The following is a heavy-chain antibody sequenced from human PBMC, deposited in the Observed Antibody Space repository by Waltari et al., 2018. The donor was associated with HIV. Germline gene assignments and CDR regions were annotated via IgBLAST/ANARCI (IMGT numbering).Heavy chain of an antibody. J-gene: IGHJ4*02. Sequence: EVQLVPSGAEVKKPGESLKISCKGSGYSFTSYWIGWVRQMPGKGLEWMGIIYPGDADTRYSPSFQGQVTISADKSISTAYLQWSSLKASDTAMYYCARAWISDYDSSGSWTYYFDYWGQGTLVTVSS. CDR1: GYSFTSYW. CDR2: IYPGDADT. V-gene: IGHV5-51*01. D-gene: IGHD3-22*01. CDR3: ARAWISDYDSSGSWTYYFDY.